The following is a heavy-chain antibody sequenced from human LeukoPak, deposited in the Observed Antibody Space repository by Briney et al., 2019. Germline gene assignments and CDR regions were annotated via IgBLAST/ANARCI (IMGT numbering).Heavy chain of an antibody. CDR3: AKDGFWTTKTSYHGAHFFDH. CDR2: ISYDGSNE. J-gene: IGHJ4*02. CDR1: GFTFGSYG. D-gene: IGHD3/OR15-3a*01. V-gene: IGHV3-30*18. Sequence: GGSLRLSCAASGFTFGSYGMHWVRQAPGKGLAWVAAISYDGSNEYYLDSVKGRFTVSRDNSKNTLNLQMNTLTPEDTAVDYCAKDGFWTTKTSYHGAHFFDHWGQGTLVAVSS.